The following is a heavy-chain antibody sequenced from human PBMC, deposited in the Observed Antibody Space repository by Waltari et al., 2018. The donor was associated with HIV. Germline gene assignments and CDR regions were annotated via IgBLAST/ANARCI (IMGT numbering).Heavy chain of an antibody. Sequence: EVRLVESGGGLVQPGGSLRLSCAASGFTRSGSWLPGVRQAPGKGLVWVSRINSDGSTTSYADSVKGRFTISRDNAKNTLYLQMNSLRAEDTAVYYCAKGGANPIDFWGQGTLVTVSS. CDR2: INSDGSTT. CDR1: GFTRSGSW. D-gene: IGHD1-26*01. V-gene: IGHV3-74*01. J-gene: IGHJ4*02. CDR3: AKGGANPIDF.